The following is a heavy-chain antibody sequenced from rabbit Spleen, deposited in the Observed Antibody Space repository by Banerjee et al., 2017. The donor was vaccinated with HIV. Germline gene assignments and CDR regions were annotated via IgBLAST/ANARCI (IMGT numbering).Heavy chain of an antibody. CDR2: IATSTGST. J-gene: IGHJ4*01. CDR1: GFDLSSYYF. Sequence: QEQLEEFGGGLVKPEGSLTLTCKASGFDLSSYYFMCWVRQAPGKGLEWIACIATSTGSTAYASWVKGRFTISKTSSTTVTLQMTSLTAADTATYFCARSADSVAYRSNLWGQGTLVTV. D-gene: IGHD6-1*01. V-gene: IGHV1S45*01. CDR3: ARSADSVAYRSNL.